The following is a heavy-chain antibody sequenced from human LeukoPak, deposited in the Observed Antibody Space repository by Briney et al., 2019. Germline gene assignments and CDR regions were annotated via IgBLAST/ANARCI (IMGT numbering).Heavy chain of an antibody. CDR1: GGSFSGYY. V-gene: IGHV4-34*01. D-gene: IGHD3-22*01. Sequence: SHTLSLTCAVYGGSFSGYYWSWIRHPPGKGLEWIGEINHSGSTNYNPSLKSRVTISVDTSKNQFSLKLSSVTAADTAVYYCARTYYYDSSGYYRGGWFDPWGQGTLVTVSS. J-gene: IGHJ5*02. CDR3: ARTYYYDSSGYYRGGWFDP. CDR2: INHSGST.